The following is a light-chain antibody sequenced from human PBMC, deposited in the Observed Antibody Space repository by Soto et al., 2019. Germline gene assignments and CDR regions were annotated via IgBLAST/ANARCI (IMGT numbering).Light chain of an antibody. V-gene: IGKV1-5*03. J-gene: IGKJ2*01. CDR1: QSISTW. Sequence: DIPMTQSPSTLSASVGDTVTITCRASQSISTWLAWYQQKPGKAPNLLIYQASSLESGVPPTFSGSGSGTEFTLTISSLQPDDFATYYCQQFNTYPYTFGQGTKLEIK. CDR3: QQFNTYPYT. CDR2: QAS.